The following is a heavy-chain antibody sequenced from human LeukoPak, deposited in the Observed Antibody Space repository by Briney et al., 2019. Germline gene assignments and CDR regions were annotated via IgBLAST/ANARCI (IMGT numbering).Heavy chain of an antibody. Sequence: SETLSLTCNVAGASISNYYWSWIRQSPGKGLELIGFIYYSGSTNYNPSLESRVTISFDTSRNYFSLQLSSVTAADTAVYYCARKLVYYDSSGYSHDALDIWGQGTMVTVSS. CDR1: GASISNYY. CDR2: IYYSGST. CDR3: ARKLVYYDSSGYSHDALDI. D-gene: IGHD3-22*01. V-gene: IGHV4-59*01. J-gene: IGHJ3*02.